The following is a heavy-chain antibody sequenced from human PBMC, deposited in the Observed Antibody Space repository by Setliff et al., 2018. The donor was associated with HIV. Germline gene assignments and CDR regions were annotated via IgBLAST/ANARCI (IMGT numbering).Heavy chain of an antibody. CDR2: FFSSGSA. Sequence: SETLSLTCTVSGGSINRGDYYCGWLRQPPGKRLQWIGHFFSSGSAYSNPSLTRRVAISVDTSKNQFSLQLNSVTAAATAVYYCARRRSGPQGWLLSNWFDAWGQGTLWSPSPQ. J-gene: IGHJ5*02. CDR3: ARRRSGPQGWLLSNWFDA. V-gene: IGHV4-39*01. D-gene: IGHD3-3*01. CDR1: GGSINRGDYY.